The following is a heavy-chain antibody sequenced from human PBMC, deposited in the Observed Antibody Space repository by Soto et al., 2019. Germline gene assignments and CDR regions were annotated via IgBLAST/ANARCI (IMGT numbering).Heavy chain of an antibody. Sequence: PSETLSLTCTVSGTSISSTNYYWGWIRQPPGKGLEWITSIYYTGMTNYNPSLKSRVTISVDTSKNQFSLKLSSVTAADTAVYYCARDPAYCGGDCENWFDPWGQGTLVTVSS. CDR3: ARDPAYCGGDCENWFDP. D-gene: IGHD2-21*02. V-gene: IGHV4-39*07. J-gene: IGHJ5*02. CDR1: GTSISSTNYY. CDR2: IYYTGMT.